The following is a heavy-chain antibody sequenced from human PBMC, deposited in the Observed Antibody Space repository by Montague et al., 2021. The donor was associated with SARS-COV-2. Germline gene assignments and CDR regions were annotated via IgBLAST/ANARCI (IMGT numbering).Heavy chain of an antibody. J-gene: IGHJ4*02. CDR3: SRGHQGVSMIVVVMIGAEYYFDS. CDR1: GGSFNDYY. V-gene: IGHV4-34*01. D-gene: IGHD3-22*01. Sequence: SETLSLTCAVYGGSFNDYYWRWSRQHPGKGLEWIGEINHGGITNYSPSLKSRVTISSDTFKNQFSLILKSVIAADTAHYFCSRGHQGVSMIVVVMIGAEYYFDSWGQGSLVTVSS. CDR2: INHGGIT.